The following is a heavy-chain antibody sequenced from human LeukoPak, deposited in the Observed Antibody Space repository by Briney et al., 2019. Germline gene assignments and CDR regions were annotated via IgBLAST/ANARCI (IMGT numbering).Heavy chain of an antibody. J-gene: IGHJ3*02. CDR2: ISGSGGST. CDR3: AKDYYRLELPHDAFDI. CDR1: GFTFSSYA. Sequence: GGSLRLSCAASGFTFSSYAMSWVRQAPGKGLEWVSAISGSGGSTYYADSVKGRFTISRDNSKNTLYLQMNSLRAEDTAVYYCAKDYYRLELPHDAFDIWGQGTMVTVSS. D-gene: IGHD1-7*01. V-gene: IGHV3-23*01.